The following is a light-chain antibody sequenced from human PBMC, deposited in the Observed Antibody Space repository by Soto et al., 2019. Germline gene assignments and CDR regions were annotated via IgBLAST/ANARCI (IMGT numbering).Light chain of an antibody. V-gene: IGKV1-39*01. CDR2: TSG. CDR1: QRITTY. CDR3: QTTYSTPYT. Sequence: IQMTQSPSSLSASVGDRVTITCRASQRITTYWNWYQQKPGEAPKLLISTSGTLQPGVPSRFSGTGSETDFTLAITALTPDDFSSSYFQTTYSTPYTFGQGTKREIK. J-gene: IGKJ2*01.